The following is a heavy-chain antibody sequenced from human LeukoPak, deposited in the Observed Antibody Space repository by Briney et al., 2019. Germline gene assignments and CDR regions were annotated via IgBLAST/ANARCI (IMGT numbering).Heavy chain of an antibody. D-gene: IGHD3-22*01. Sequence: SVKVSCKASGYTFTSYGISWVRQAPGQGLEWMGGIIPIFGTANYAQKFQGRVTITADESTSTAYMELSSLRSEDTAVYYCARASYYYDSSGYYPCWGQGTLVTVSS. J-gene: IGHJ4*02. CDR3: ARASYYYDSSGYYPC. CDR1: GYTFTSYG. V-gene: IGHV1-69*13. CDR2: IIPIFGTA.